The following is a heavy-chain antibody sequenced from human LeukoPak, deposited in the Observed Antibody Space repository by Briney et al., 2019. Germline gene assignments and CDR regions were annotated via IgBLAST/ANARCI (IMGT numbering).Heavy chain of an antibody. D-gene: IGHD3-22*01. CDR3: AKPPYSYDSSGYLSY. CDR2: ISGSGGST. J-gene: IGHJ4*02. Sequence: GGSLRLSCAASGFTFSSYAMSWVRQAPGKGLEWVSAISGSGGSTYYADSVKGRFTISRDNSKNTLYLQMNSLRAEDTAVYYCAKPPYSYDSSGYLSYWSQGTLVTVSS. CDR1: GFTFSSYA. V-gene: IGHV3-23*01.